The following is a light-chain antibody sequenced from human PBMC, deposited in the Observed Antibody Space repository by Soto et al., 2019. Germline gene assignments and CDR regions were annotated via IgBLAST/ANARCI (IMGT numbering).Light chain of an antibody. Sequence: EVVRQQSPAPPSLSPGERAPLSCRAGQSVSSNLAWYQQKPGQAPRLLIYGASTRATGVPARVSGSGSGTEFTPTISSLQSEDFAVYYCQQYKNWPRTFGQGTRLEIK. CDR2: GAS. V-gene: IGKV3-15*01. CDR1: QSVSSN. CDR3: QQYKNWPRT. J-gene: IGKJ5*01.